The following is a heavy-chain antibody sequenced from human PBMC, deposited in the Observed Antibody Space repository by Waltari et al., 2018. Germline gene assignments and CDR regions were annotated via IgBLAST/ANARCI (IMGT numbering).Heavy chain of an antibody. CDR2: IHHSGSA. Sequence: WSWIRQSPGKGLEWIGEIHHSGSANYNPSLESRLSISVDTANNQFSLRLSFVTAADTAMYYCAREGDDNSDFRYYFDYWGQGTLVTVSS. D-gene: IGHD3-22*01. J-gene: IGHJ4*02. V-gene: IGHV4-34*01. CDR3: AREGDDNSDFRYYFDY.